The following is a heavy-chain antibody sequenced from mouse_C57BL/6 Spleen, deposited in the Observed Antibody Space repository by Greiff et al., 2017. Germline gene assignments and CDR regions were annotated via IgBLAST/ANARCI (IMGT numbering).Heavy chain of an antibody. J-gene: IGHJ4*01. CDR2: IDPSDSYT. Sequence: QVQLQQSGAELVMPGASVKLSCKASGYTFTSYWMHWVKQRPGQGLEWIGEIDPSDSYTNYNQKFKGKSTLTVDKSSSTAYMQLSSLTSEDSAVYYCARPSTGTNAMDYWGQGTSVTVSS. V-gene: IGHV1-69*01. CDR3: ARPSTGTNAMDY. CDR1: GYTFTSYW. D-gene: IGHD4-1*02.